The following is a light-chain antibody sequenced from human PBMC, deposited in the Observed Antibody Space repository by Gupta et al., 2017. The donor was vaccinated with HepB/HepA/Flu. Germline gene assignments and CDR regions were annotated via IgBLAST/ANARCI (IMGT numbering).Light chain of an antibody. V-gene: IGKV1-39*01. J-gene: IGKJ1*01. Sequence: DIQMTQSPSSLSASVGDRVTITCRASQSISSYLNWYQQKPGKAPKLLIYAASSLQSGVPSRFSGSGSGTDFTLTISSLQPEDFATYYCQQSYRTPRWTFGQGTKGEIK. CDR2: AAS. CDR3: QQSYRTPRWT. CDR1: QSISSY.